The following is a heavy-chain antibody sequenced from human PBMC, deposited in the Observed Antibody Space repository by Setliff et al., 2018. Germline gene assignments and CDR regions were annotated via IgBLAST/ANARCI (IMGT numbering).Heavy chain of an antibody. CDR3: ARDPQQLVQGFDY. CDR1: GFTFSSYS. Sequence: GGSLRLSCAASGFTFSSYSMNWVRQAPGKGLEWVSYISSSSSTIYYADSVKGRFTTSRDNAKNSLYLQMNSLRAEDTAVYYCARDPQQLVQGFDYWGQGTLVTVSS. V-gene: IGHV3-48*04. D-gene: IGHD6-13*01. CDR2: ISSSSSTI. J-gene: IGHJ4*02.